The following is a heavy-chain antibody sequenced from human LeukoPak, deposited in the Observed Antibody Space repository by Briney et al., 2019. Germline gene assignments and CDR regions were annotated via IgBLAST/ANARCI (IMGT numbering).Heavy chain of an antibody. Sequence: KPSETLSLTCAVSGYSISTGYFWGWIRQSPGQGLEWIGSTFHTGSTSYNPSFKSRVTLSVDTSKNEFSLKLTSVTATDTAIYYCASPRGTYIDYWGQGTPVTVSS. CDR3: ASPRGTYIDY. J-gene: IGHJ4*02. V-gene: IGHV4-38-2*01. CDR2: TFHTGST. D-gene: IGHD3-16*01. CDR1: GYSISTGYF.